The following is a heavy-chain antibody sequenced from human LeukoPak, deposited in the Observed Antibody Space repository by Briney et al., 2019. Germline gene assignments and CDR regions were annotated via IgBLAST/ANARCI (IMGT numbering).Heavy chain of an antibody. V-gene: IGHV4-59*01. D-gene: IGHD3-10*01. CDR2: IYYSGST. CDR3: ARIGHEDYYFDY. J-gene: IGHJ4*02. Sequence: SETLSLTCTVSGGSISSYYWSWIRQPPGKGLEWIGYIYYSGSTNYNPPLKSRVTISVDTSKNQFSLKLSSVTAADTAVYYCARIGHEDYYFDYWGQGTLVTVSS. CDR1: GGSISSYY.